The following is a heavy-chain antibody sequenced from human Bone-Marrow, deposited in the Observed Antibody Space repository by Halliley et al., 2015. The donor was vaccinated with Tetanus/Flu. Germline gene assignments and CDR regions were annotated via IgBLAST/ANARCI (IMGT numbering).Heavy chain of an antibody. V-gene: IGHV5-51*01. D-gene: IGHD4-4*01. Sequence: LEWMGIIYPGDSDTKYSPSFEGQVTISVDKSIPTAYLQWSSLKASDTAIYYCARRGQYIAFDIWGQGTMVTVSS. J-gene: IGHJ3*02. CDR2: IYPGDSDT. CDR3: ARRGQYIAFDI.